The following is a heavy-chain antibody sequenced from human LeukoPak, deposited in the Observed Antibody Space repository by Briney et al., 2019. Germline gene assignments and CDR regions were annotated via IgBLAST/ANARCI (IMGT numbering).Heavy chain of an antibody. D-gene: IGHD3-22*01. Sequence: GGSLRLSCAASGFTFSSYGMHWVRQAPGKGLEWVAVIWYDGSNKYYADSAKGRFTISRDNSKNTLYLQMNSLRAEDTAVYYCAREGGDSSGYYRYYFDYWGQGTLVTVSS. CDR2: IWYDGSNK. CDR3: AREGGDSSGYYRYYFDY. V-gene: IGHV3-33*01. J-gene: IGHJ4*02. CDR1: GFTFSSYG.